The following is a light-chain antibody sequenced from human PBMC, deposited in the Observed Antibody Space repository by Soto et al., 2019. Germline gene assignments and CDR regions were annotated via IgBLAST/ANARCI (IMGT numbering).Light chain of an antibody. V-gene: IGKV3-15*01. CDR3: QQHSHWPPWT. CDR2: GAA. CDR1: QNIRSD. Sequence: EIVMTQSPATLSVSPGERVTLSCRASQNIRSDLAWYQQKPGQAPRLLMYGAAIRATGIPARFSGSGSGTDFTLTISSLEPEDFAVYYCQQHSHWPPWTFGQGTRVEIQ. J-gene: IGKJ1*01.